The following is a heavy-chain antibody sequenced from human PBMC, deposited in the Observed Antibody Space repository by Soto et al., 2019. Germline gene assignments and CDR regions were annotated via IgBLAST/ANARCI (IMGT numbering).Heavy chain of an antibody. Sequence: QVQLVESGGGVVQPGRSLRLSCAASGFTFRSYATHWVRQAPGKGLEWVALIWNDGSNKYYADSVKGRFTISRDNSKITLYLQMPSLRAEDTAVFYCARGNRSFAFDFWGQGTLVTVSS. CDR2: IWNDGSNK. J-gene: IGHJ4*02. V-gene: IGHV3-33*01. CDR1: GFTFRSYA. CDR3: ARGNRSFAFDF. D-gene: IGHD1-26*01.